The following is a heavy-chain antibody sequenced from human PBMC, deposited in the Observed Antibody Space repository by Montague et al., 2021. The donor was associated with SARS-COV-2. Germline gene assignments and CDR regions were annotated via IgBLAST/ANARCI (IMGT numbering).Heavy chain of an antibody. V-gene: IGHV4-31*03. CDR2: IDYSGST. J-gene: IGHJ3*02. CDR3: ESARITMIVVVDAFDI. D-gene: IGHD3-22*01. CDR1: GGSISSGGYY. Sequence: TLSLTCTVSGGSISSGGYYWSWIRQHPGKGLEWIRYIDYSGSTYYNPSLKSRVTISVDTSKNQFSLKLKSVTAADTAVYYCESARITMIVVVDAFDIWGQGTMVTVSS.